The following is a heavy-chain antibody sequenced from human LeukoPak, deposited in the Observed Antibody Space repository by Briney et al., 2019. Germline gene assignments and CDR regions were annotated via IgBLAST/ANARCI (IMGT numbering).Heavy chain of an antibody. V-gene: IGHV4-30-4*01. D-gene: IGHD3-10*01. J-gene: IGHJ6*02. CDR2: IYYSGST. CDR3: ARDPKYYYGSGSSPHWV. CDR1: GGSISSGVYY. Sequence: SQTLSLTCTVSGGSISSGVYYWSWIRQPPGKGLEWIGYIYYSGSTYYNPSLKSRVTISVDTSKNQFSLKLSSVTAADTAVYYCARDPKYYYGSGSSPHWVWGQGTTVTVSS.